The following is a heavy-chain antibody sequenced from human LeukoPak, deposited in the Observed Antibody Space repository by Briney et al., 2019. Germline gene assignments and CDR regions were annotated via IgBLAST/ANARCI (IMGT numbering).Heavy chain of an antibody. CDR3: AKGLTRYFEYGMDV. J-gene: IGHJ6*02. CDR1: GFTFSSYA. V-gene: IGHV3-23*01. Sequence: PGGSLRLSCAASGFTFSSYAMSWVRQAPGKGLEWVSTISGSGGSTYYADSVKGRFTISRDNSKNTLYLQMNSLRAEDTAVYYCAKGLTRYFEYGMDVWGQGTTVTVSS. CDR2: ISGSGGST. D-gene: IGHD3-9*01.